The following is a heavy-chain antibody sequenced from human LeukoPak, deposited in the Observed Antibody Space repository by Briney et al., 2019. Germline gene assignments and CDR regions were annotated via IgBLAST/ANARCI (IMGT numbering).Heavy chain of an antibody. V-gene: IGHV3-30-3*01. CDR1: GFTFSSYA. D-gene: IGHD6-13*01. J-gene: IGHJ4*02. Sequence: GRSLRLSCAASGFTFSSYAMHWVRQAPGKGLEWVAVISCDGSSKYYADSVKGRFTISRDNSKNTLYLQMNSLRAEDTAVYYCAREKVDLYSSSWLDYWGQGTLVTVSS. CDR2: ISCDGSSK. CDR3: AREKVDLYSSSWLDY.